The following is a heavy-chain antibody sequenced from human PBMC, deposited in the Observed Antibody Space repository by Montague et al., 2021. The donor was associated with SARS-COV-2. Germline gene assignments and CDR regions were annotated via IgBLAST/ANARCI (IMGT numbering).Heavy chain of an antibody. J-gene: IGHJ4*02. V-gene: IGHV3-48*03. CDR2: ITSSGSTI. D-gene: IGHD3-9*01. CDR1: GFTFSSYE. CDR3: ASDLRDYDILTGYL. Sequence: SLRLSCAASGFTFSSYEMNWVRQAPGKGLEWVSYITSSGSTIYYADSVKGRFTISRDNAKNSLFLQMNSLRAEDTAVYYCASDLRDYDILTGYLWGQGTLVTVSS.